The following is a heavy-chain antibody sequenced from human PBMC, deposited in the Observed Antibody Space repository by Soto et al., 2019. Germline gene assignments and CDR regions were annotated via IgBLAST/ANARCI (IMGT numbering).Heavy chain of an antibody. Sequence: GGSLRLSCAASGFTFSDYYMSWIRQAPGKGLEWVSYISSSGSTIYYADSVKGRSTISRDNAKNSLYLQMNSLRAEDTAVYYCAREGFSITYYFAYWGQGTLVTVSS. CDR3: AREGFSITYYFAY. J-gene: IGHJ4*02. CDR1: GFTFSDYY. CDR2: ISSSGSTI. V-gene: IGHV3-11*01.